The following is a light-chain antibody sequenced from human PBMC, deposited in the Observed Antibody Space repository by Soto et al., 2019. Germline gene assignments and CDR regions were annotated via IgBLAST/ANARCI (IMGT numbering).Light chain of an antibody. CDR3: QQRSSWIT. CDR2: DAS. Sequence: PGERATLSCRASQSVSSNYLAWYQQKPGQTPKVLIYDASTRATGIPARFSGSGSATDFTLTISSLEPEDFAVYYCQQRSSWITFGQGTRLEIK. J-gene: IGKJ5*01. V-gene: IGKV3-11*01. CDR1: QSVSSNY.